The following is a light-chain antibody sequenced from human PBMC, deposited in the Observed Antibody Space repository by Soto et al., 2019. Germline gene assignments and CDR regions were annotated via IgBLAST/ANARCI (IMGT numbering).Light chain of an antibody. CDR2: DAS. V-gene: IGKV1-5*01. CDR1: QSISGW. J-gene: IGKJ1*01. Sequence: DIQMTQSHSTLTASVGDRVTITCRASQSISGWLAWYQQKPEKPTKLLIYDASSVESGVPTRFSGSGSATEFILTISSLQPDDFATYYCQQYDRYWTFGQGTKVAIK. CDR3: QQYDRYWT.